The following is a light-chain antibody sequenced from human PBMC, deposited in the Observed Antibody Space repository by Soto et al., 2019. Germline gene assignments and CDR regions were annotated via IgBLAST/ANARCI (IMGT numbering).Light chain of an antibody. J-gene: IGLJ2*01. CDR2: EVS. Sequence: QSALTQPPSASGSPGQSVTISCTGTSSDVGGYNYVSWYQQHPGKAPKLMIYEVSKRPSGVPDRFSGSKSGNTASLAVSGLQAEDEADYYCSLYAGNNNFVIFGGGTKLTVL. CDR1: SSDVGGYNY. V-gene: IGLV2-8*01. CDR3: SLYAGNNNFVI.